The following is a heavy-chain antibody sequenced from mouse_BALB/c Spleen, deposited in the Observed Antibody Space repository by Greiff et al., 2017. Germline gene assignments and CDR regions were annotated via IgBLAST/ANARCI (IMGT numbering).Heavy chain of an antibody. CDR1: GFTFSSFG. D-gene: IGHD2-3*01. CDR3: ARGVYDGLFAY. CDR2: ISSGSSTI. J-gene: IGHJ3*01. V-gene: IGHV5-17*02. Sequence: EVKLMESGGGLVQPGGSRKLSCAASGFTFSSFGMHWVRQAPEKGLEWVAYISSGSSTIYYADTVKGRFTISRDNPKNTLFLQMTSLRSEDTAMYYCARGVYDGLFAYWGQGTLVTVSA.